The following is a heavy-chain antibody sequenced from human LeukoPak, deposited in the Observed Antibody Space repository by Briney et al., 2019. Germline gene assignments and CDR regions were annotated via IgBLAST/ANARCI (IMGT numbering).Heavy chain of an antibody. Sequence: SETLSLTCTVSGGSISSSSYYWGWIRQPPGKGLEWIGSIYHSGSTYYNPSLKSRVTISVDTSKNHFSLHLSSVTAADTAVYYCVGHCSSTSCYTPLGYWGQGTLVTVSS. V-gene: IGHV4-39*07. D-gene: IGHD2-2*02. J-gene: IGHJ4*02. CDR3: VGHCSSTSCYTPLGY. CDR1: GGSISSSSYY. CDR2: IYHSGST.